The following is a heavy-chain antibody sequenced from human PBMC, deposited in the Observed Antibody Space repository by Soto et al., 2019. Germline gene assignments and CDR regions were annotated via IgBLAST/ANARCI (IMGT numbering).Heavy chain of an antibody. CDR1: GFTFSSSE. Sequence: EVQLVESGGGWVQPGGSLRLSFAVSGFTFSSSEMYWVRQAPGKGLGWISYIHPSGQPIFYADSVKGRFTISRDNANNSLLLQINSLSAEDTAVYYCARRASRWGPGTMVTVSS. D-gene: IGHD1-26*01. CDR2: IHPSGQPI. CDR3: ARRASR. J-gene: IGHJ3*01. V-gene: IGHV3-48*03.